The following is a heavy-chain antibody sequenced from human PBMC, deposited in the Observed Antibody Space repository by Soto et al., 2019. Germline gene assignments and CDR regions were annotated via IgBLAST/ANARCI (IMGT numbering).Heavy chain of an antibody. CDR1: GFMFRSYT. V-gene: IGHV3-21*01. J-gene: IGHJ4*02. CDR3: ARGCSSASCYYY. Sequence: LRLSCTASGFMFRSYTMNWVRQAPGKGLEWVSSVSFRGDIYYADSLEGRFTISRDDAKNSLYLQMNSLRAEDTAVYYCARGCSSASCYYYWGQGTLVTVSS. CDR2: VSFRGDI. D-gene: IGHD2-2*01.